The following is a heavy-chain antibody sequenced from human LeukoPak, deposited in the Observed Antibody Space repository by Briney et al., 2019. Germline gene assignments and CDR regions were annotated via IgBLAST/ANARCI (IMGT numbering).Heavy chain of an antibody. Sequence: PGGSLRLSCAASGFTFSDYYMSWIRQAPGKGLEWISYITSSSSYTNYADSVKGRFTISRDNAKNSLYLQMNSLRAEDTAVYYCARAYSSSWYGLGGLDYFDYWGQRTLVTASS. V-gene: IGHV3-11*06. CDR2: ITSSSSYT. CDR3: ARAYSSSWYGLGGLDYFDY. CDR1: GFTFSDYY. J-gene: IGHJ4*02. D-gene: IGHD6-13*01.